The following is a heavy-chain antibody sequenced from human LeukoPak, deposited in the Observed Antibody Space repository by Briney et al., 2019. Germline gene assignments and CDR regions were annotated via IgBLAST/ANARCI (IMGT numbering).Heavy chain of an antibody. CDR2: INPNSGGT. V-gene: IGHV1-2*02. CDR1: GYTFTGYC. Sequence: ASVKVSCKASGYTFTGYCMHWVRQAPGQGLEWMGWINPNSGGTNYAQKFQGRVTMTRDTSISTAYMELSRLRPDDTAVYYCAREDANSGAGYAFDIWGQGTMVTVSS. D-gene: IGHD6-13*01. CDR3: AREDANSGAGYAFDI. J-gene: IGHJ3*02.